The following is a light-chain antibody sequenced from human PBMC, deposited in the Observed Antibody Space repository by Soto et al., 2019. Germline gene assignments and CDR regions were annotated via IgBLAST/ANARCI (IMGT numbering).Light chain of an antibody. V-gene: IGKV3-20*01. Sequence: EIVLTQSPGTLSLYPGETATLSCRASQSISGNYLAWYHHKPGQAPRLLIYDSSRRATGIPDRFSGSGSVTTYTLTISRLEPEDFAIYYCHQYSGSITFGQGTRLEIE. CDR3: HQYSGSIT. CDR1: QSISGNY. J-gene: IGKJ5*01. CDR2: DSS.